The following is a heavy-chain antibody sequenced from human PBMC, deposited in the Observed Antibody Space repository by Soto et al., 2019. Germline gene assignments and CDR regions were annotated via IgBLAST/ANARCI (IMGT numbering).Heavy chain of an antibody. V-gene: IGHV1-18*01. Sequence: QGQLVQSGPEVKKSGASVKVSCKASGYTFSRYGISWVRQAPGQGLEWMGWISGYNGDTKYAQKVQGRVTMTIDTSTYTAYMELRSLTSDDTAIYYCAKNGQPPYYYYGMDVWGQGTTVIVSS. CDR3: AKNGQPPYYYYGMDV. J-gene: IGHJ6*02. D-gene: IGHD2-8*01. CDR1: GYTFSRYG. CDR2: ISGYNGDT.